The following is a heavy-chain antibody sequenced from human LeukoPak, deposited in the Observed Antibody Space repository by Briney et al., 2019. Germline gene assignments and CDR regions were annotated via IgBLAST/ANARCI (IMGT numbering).Heavy chain of an antibody. CDR3: ACGAVAGSRT. V-gene: IGHV3-23*01. Sequence: GGSLRLSCAASGFSFSFYWMSWVRQAPGKGLEWVSAISGSGGSTYYADSVKGRFTISRDNSKNTLYLQMNSLRAEDTAVYYCACGAVAGSRTWGQGTLVTVSS. CDR2: ISGSGGST. D-gene: IGHD6-19*01. CDR1: GFSFSFYW. J-gene: IGHJ4*02.